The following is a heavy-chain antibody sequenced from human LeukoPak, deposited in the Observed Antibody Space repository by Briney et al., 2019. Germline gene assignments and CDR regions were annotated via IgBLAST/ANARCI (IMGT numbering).Heavy chain of an antibody. D-gene: IGHD2-2*01. CDR3: ASHRPDVVPAAHDAFDI. J-gene: IGHJ3*02. V-gene: IGHV6-1*01. CDR2: TYYTSKWYN. Sequence: SQTLSLTCAISGDSVSSKSATWNWIRQSPSRGLEWLGRTYYTSKWYNDYAVSVKSRITINPDTSKNQFSLQLNSVTPEDTAVYYCASHRPDVVPAAHDAFDIWGQGTMVTVSS. CDR1: GDSVSSKSAT.